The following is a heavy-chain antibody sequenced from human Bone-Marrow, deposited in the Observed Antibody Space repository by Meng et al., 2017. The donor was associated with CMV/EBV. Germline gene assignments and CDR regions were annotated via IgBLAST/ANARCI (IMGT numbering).Heavy chain of an antibody. CDR3: AKDGAFCGGDCDFD. J-gene: IGHJ4*02. CDR1: GYRFSDYF. CDR2: INPSSGDT. D-gene: IGHD2-21*01. V-gene: IGHV1-2*02. Sequence: ASVKVSCKTSGYRFSDYFLHWVRQAPGQGPEWMGWINPSSGDTKYAQRFQGRVSMTRDASISTIYMELSSLTSEDTAVYYCAKDGAFCGGDCDFDWGQGTLVTVSS.